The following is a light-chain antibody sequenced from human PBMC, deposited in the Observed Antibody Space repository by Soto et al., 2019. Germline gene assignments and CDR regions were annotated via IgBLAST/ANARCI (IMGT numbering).Light chain of an antibody. CDR1: QSVSNW. CDR3: NQYNTDSA. J-gene: IGKJ1*01. V-gene: IGKV1-5*01. Sequence: DIQMTQSPSTLSASVGDRVTITCRASQSVSNWLAWDQQKRGKAPELLIYDASSVKSGVPSRFSGSGSGTECTLTSSGLQPDDFATYYCNQYNTDSACGQGTNVEI. CDR2: DAS.